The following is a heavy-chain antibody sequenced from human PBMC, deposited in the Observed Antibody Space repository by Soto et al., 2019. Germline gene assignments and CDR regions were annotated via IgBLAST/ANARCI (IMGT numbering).Heavy chain of an antibody. Sequence: EVQLVESGGGLVKPGGSLRLSCAASGFTFSSYSMNWVRQAPGKGLEWVSSISSSSSYIYYADSVKGRFTVSRDNAKNSLYLQMNSLRAEDTAVYYCARGVVVVAALDYWGQGTLVTVCS. V-gene: IGHV3-21*01. CDR2: ISSSSSYI. CDR3: ARGVVVVAALDY. J-gene: IGHJ4*02. D-gene: IGHD2-15*01. CDR1: GFTFSSYS.